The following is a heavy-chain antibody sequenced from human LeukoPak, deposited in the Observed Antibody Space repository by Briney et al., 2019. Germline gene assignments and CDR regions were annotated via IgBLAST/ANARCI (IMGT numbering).Heavy chain of an antibody. CDR3: AKGSSRPPNAFDI. Sequence: GGSLRLSCKASGFTFTNAWMNWVRQAPGKGLEWVASIRQDGSERHYVDSVEGRFTISRDNAKNSLHLQMNSLRAEDTAVYYCAKGSSRPPNAFDIWGQGTLVTVSS. V-gene: IGHV3-7*01. CDR2: IRQDGSER. CDR1: GFTFTNAW. J-gene: IGHJ3*02. D-gene: IGHD6-6*01.